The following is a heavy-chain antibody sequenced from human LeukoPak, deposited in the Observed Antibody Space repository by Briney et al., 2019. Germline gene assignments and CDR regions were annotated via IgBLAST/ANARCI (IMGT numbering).Heavy chain of an antibody. CDR3: AREVHYYGSGSYFPIDY. CDR1: GFTFDDYG. V-gene: IGHV3-20*04. D-gene: IGHD3-10*01. CDR2: INWNGGST. J-gene: IGHJ4*02. Sequence: GGSLRLSCAASGFTFDDYGMSWVRQAPGKGLEWDSGINWNGGSTGYADSVKGRFTISRDNAKNSLYLQMNSLRAEDTALYYCAREVHYYGSGSYFPIDYWGQGTLVTVSS.